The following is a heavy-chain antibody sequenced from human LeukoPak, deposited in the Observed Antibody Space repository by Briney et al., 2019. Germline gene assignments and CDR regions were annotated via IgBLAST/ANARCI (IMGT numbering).Heavy chain of an antibody. CDR3: ATGDYGDSPASY. CDR1: GYTFTGYY. CDR2: INPNSGGT. V-gene: IGHV1-2*02. D-gene: IGHD4-17*01. Sequence: ASVKVSCKASGYTFTGYYMHWVRQAPGQGLEWMGWINPNSGGTNYAQKFQGRVTMTGDTSISTAYMELSRLRSDDTAVYYCATGDYGDSPASYWGQGSLVTVSS. J-gene: IGHJ4*02.